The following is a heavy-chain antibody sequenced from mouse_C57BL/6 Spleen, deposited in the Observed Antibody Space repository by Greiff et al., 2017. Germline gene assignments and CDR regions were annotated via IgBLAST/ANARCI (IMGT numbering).Heavy chain of an antibody. Sequence: QVQLQQPGAELVKPGASVKLSCKASGYTFTSYWMQWVKQRPGQGLEWIGEIDPSDSYTNYNQKFKGKATLTVDTSSSTAYMQLSSLTSEDSAVYYCASSELDYWGQGTLVTVSA. V-gene: IGHV1-50*01. D-gene: IGHD4-1*01. J-gene: IGHJ3*01. CDR1: GYTFTSYW. CDR2: IDPSDSYT. CDR3: ASSELDY.